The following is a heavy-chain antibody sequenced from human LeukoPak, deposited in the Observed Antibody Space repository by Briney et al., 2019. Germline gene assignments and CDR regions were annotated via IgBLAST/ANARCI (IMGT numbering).Heavy chain of an antibody. V-gene: IGHV1-46*01. CDR1: GYTFIYHF. Sequence: ASVKISCKASGYTFIYHFIHWLRQAPGQGPEWMGVINPSSGSTTYARDFQGNVTMTGDTSTNTVYMELRSLRSADTAIFYCARGTYLRSFDHWGQGTPVTVSS. CDR2: INPSSGST. CDR3: ARGTYLRSFDH. D-gene: IGHD1/OR15-1a*01. J-gene: IGHJ4*02.